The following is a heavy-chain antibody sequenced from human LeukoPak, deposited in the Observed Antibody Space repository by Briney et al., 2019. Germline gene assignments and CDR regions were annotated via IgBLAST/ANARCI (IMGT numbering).Heavy chain of an antibody. V-gene: IGHV4-59*01. D-gene: IGHD3-22*01. CDR2: IYYSGST. J-gene: IGHJ4*02. Sequence: SETLSLTCTVSGGSISSYYWSWIRQPPGKGLEWIGYIYYSGSTNYNPSLKSRVTISVDTSKNQFSLKLSSVTAADTAVYYCAREKRYYDRSGYYFAGIDYWGQGTLVTVSS. CDR3: AREKRYYDRSGYYFAGIDY. CDR1: GGSISSYY.